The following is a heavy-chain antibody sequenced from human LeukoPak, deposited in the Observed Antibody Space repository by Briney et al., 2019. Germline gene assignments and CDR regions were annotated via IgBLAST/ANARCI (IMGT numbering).Heavy chain of an antibody. J-gene: IGHJ6*02. V-gene: IGHV1-69*04. CDR1: GGTFIIYA. D-gene: IGHD3-3*01. Sequence: SVTVSFKASGGTFIIYAISWVRQAPGQGRAWMGRIIPILGIANYAQKFQGRVTITADKSTSTAYMELSSLRSEDTAVYYCARDIPPDYDFWSGYYDNYYGMDVWGQGTTVTVSS. CDR2: IIPILGIA. CDR3: ARDIPPDYDFWSGYYDNYYGMDV.